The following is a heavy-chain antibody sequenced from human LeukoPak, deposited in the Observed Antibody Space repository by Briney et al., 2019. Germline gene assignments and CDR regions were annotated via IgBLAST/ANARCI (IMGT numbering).Heavy chain of an antibody. CDR1: GGSISSSSYY. V-gene: IGHV4-39*01. CDR3: ASGYCGSTRCYAVDY. D-gene: IGHD2-2*03. Sequence: SETLSLTCTVSGGSISSSSYYWGGIRQPPGKGLECIGTIYYSGSTYYNPSLKSRVTISVDTSKSQFALKLSSVTAADTAVYYCASGYCGSTRCYAVDYWGQGTLVTVSS. J-gene: IGHJ4*02. CDR2: IYYSGST.